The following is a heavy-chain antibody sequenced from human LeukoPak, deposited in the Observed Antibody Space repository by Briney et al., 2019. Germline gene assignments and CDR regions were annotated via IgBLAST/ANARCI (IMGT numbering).Heavy chain of an antibody. CDR3: ARLGYGGYYDY. V-gene: IGHV4-39*01. Sequence: SETMSLTCTVSGGSISSSSYYWGWLREPPGKGLEWIGSIYYSGSTYYNPSLKSRVTISVDTSKNQFSLKLSSVTAADTAVYYCARLGYGGYYDYWGQGTLVTVSS. CDR1: GGSISSSSYY. CDR2: IYYSGST. J-gene: IGHJ4*02. D-gene: IGHD3-22*01.